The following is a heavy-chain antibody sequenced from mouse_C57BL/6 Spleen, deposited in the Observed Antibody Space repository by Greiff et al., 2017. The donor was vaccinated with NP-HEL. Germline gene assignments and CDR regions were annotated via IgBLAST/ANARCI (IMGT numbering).Heavy chain of an antibody. CDR2: FYPGSGSI. CDR3: ARDEGGYASFAY. CDR1: GYTFTEYT. D-gene: IGHD2-10*02. V-gene: IGHV1-62-2*01. J-gene: IGHJ3*01. Sequence: QVQLQQSGAELVKPGASVKLSCKASGYTFTEYTIHWVKQRPGQGLEWIGWFYPGSGSIKYNEKFKDKATLTADKSSSTVYMELSSLTSEDSAVYVCARDEGGYASFAYWGQGTLVTVSA.